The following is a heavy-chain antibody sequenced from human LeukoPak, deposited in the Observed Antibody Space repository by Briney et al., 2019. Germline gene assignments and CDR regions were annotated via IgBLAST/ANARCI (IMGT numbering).Heavy chain of an antibody. J-gene: IGHJ4*02. CDR3: AREGGYNYGSYYFDD. Sequence: ASVKVSCKASGYPFADSYLHWVRQTPGQGLEWMGMIKPTRGSTQYAQKFQGRVIMTGDTSTTTVYMEINSLTSDDTAVYFCAREGGYNYGSYYFDDWGQGTLVTVSS. CDR2: IKPTRGST. CDR1: GYPFADSY. V-gene: IGHV1-46*01. D-gene: IGHD3-10*01.